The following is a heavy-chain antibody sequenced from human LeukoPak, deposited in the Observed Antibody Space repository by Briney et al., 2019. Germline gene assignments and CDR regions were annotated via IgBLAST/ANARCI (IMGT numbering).Heavy chain of an antibody. J-gene: IGHJ6*02. CDR3: AKAPAAGVYYYGMDV. Sequence: GGSLRLSCAASGFTVGTNYMSWVRQAPGKGLEWVSVIYSGGSTYYADSVKGRFTISRDNAKNSLYLQMNSLRAEDTALYYCAKAPAAGVYYYGMDVWGQGTTVTVSS. V-gene: IGHV3-53*05. D-gene: IGHD6-13*01. CDR2: IYSGGST. CDR1: GFTVGTNY.